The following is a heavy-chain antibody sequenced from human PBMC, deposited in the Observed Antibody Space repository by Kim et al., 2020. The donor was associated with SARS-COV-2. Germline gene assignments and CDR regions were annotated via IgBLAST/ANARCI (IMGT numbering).Heavy chain of an antibody. Sequence: ASVKVSCKASGYTFTSYYMHWVRQAPGQGLEWMGIINPSGGSTSYAQKFQGRVTMTRDTSTSTVYMELSSLRSEDTAVYYCARDLPNTYYYDSSGYYPHRYYYYGMDVWGKGTTVTVSS. CDR3: ARDLPNTYYYDSSGYYPHRYYYYGMDV. V-gene: IGHV1-46*01. CDR2: INPSGGST. D-gene: IGHD3-22*01. CDR1: GYTFTSYY. J-gene: IGHJ6*04.